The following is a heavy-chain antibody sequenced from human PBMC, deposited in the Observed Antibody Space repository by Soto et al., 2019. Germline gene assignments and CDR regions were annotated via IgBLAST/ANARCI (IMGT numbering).Heavy chain of an antibody. D-gene: IGHD3-3*01. Sequence: PSATLSLTWTFSGVSISSSRYYWGWIRLPPGKGLEWIGSIYYSGSTYYNPSLKSRVTISVDTSKNQFSLKLSSVTAADTAVYYCARILGGRAARFDYWGQGTLVTVSS. CDR3: ARILGGRAARFDY. CDR1: GVSISSSRYY. V-gene: IGHV4-39*01. J-gene: IGHJ4*02. CDR2: IYYSGST.